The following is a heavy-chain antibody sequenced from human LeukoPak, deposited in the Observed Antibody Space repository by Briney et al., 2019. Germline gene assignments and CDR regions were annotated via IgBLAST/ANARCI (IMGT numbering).Heavy chain of an antibody. Sequence: SETLSLTCTVSGGSISSSSYYWGWIRQPPGKGLEWIGSIYYSGSTYYNPPLKSRVTISVDTSKNQFSLKLSSVTAADTAVYYCARDGYYDSSGYPKPPDYWGQGTLVTVSS. CDR1: GGSISSSSYY. J-gene: IGHJ4*02. CDR3: ARDGYYDSSGYPKPPDY. V-gene: IGHV4-39*07. CDR2: IYYSGST. D-gene: IGHD3-22*01.